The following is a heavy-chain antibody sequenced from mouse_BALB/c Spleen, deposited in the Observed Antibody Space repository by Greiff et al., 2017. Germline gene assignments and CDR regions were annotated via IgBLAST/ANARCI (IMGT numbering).Heavy chain of an antibody. CDR1: GFTFSSYA. J-gene: IGHJ2*01. Sequence: EVNVVESGGGLVKPGGSLKLSCAASGFTFSSYAMSWVRQTPEKRLEWVASISSGGSTYYPDSVKGRFTISRDNARNILYLQMSSLRSEDTAMYYCARGPVVDPFDYWGQGTTLTVSS. CDR2: ISSGGST. CDR3: ARGPVVDPFDY. V-gene: IGHV5-6-5*01. D-gene: IGHD1-1*01.